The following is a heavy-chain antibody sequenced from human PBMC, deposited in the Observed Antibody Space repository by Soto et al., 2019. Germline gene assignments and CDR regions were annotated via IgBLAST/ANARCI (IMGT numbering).Heavy chain of an antibody. CDR1: GYTFTRSG. V-gene: IGHV1-18*01. Sequence: QVQLEQSGAEVKKPGASVKVSCKASGYTFTRSGISWVRQAPGQGPEWMGWISSYNGDTNYAQTFQGRVTMTTDTSTSTAYMELRSLRSEDTAVYYCAREGVAPYYYYGMDVWVQGTPVPVSS. J-gene: IGHJ6*02. D-gene: IGHD5-12*01. CDR3: AREGVAPYYYYGMDV. CDR2: ISSYNGDT.